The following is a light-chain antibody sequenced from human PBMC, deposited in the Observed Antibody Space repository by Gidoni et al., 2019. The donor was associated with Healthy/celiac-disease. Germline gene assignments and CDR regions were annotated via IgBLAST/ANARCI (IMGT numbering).Light chain of an antibody. V-gene: IGLV2-14*01. CDR1: SSDVGGYNY. Sequence: QSALTQPASVSGSPGQSITISCHGTSSDVGGYNYVSWYQQHPGKAPKLMIYEVSNRPSGVSNRFSGSKSGNTASLTISGLQAEDEADYYCSSYTSSSTFVFGGGTKLTVL. CDR3: SSYTSSSTFV. J-gene: IGLJ2*01. CDR2: EVS.